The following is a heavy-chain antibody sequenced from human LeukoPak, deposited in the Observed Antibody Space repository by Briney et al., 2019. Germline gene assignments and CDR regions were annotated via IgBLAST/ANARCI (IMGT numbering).Heavy chain of an antibody. Sequence: GGSLRLSCAACGFTFSSYIMNWVRQAPGKGLEWVSYISSSSSTIYYADSVKGRFTISRDNAKNSLYLQMNSLRAEDTAVYYCAREVTTPDHYYYYYGVDVWGQGTTVTVSS. CDR1: GFTFSSYI. CDR2: ISSSSSTI. D-gene: IGHD4-17*01. V-gene: IGHV3-48*01. J-gene: IGHJ6*01. CDR3: AREVTTPDHYYYYYGVDV.